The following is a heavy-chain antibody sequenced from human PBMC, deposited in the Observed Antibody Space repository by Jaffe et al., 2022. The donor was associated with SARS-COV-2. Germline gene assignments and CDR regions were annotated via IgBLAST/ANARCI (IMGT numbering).Heavy chain of an antibody. J-gene: IGHJ6*02. CDR2: IYHSGST. CDR3: ARINSGYDSYYYYYYGMDV. V-gene: IGHV4-4*02. D-gene: IGHD5-12*01. CDR1: GGSISSSNW. Sequence: QVQLQESGPGLVKPSGTLSLTCAVSGGSISSSNWWSWVRQPPGKGLEWIGEIYHSGSTNYNPSLKSRVTISVDKSKNQFSLKLSSVTAADTAVYYCARINSGYDSYYYYYYGMDVWGQGTTVTVSS.